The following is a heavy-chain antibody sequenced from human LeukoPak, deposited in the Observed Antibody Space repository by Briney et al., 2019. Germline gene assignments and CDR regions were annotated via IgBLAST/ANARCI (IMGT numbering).Heavy chain of an antibody. D-gene: IGHD1-26*01. Sequence: SETRSLTCTVSGGSIGRYYGSWIRQPPGKGLEWIGYIYYSGSTNYNPSLKCRVTISVDTSKTQFSLKLSSVTAADTAMYYCARIRRYRGSLTYFDSWGQGTLVTVSS. V-gene: IGHV4-59*01. J-gene: IGHJ4*02. CDR3: ARIRRYRGSLTYFDS. CDR2: IYYSGST. CDR1: GGSIGRYY.